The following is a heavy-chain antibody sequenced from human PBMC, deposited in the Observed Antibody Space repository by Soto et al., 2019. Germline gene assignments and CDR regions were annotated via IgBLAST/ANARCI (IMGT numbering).Heavy chain of an antibody. J-gene: IGHJ6*03. V-gene: IGHV4-34*01. CDR2: INHSGST. Sequence: SETLSLTCAVYGGSFSGYYWSWIRQPPGKGLEWIGEINHSGSTNYNPSLKSRVTISVDTSKNQFSLKLSSVTAADTAVYYCARVLSHSPYYYYYYMDVWGKGTTVTVSS. CDR3: ARVLSHSPYYYYYYMDV. CDR1: GGSFSGYY. D-gene: IGHD4-4*01.